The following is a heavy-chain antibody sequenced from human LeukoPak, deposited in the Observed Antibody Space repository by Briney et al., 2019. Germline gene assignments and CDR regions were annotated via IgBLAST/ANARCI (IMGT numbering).Heavy chain of an antibody. CDR1: GASISSYF. CDR3: ARQMYLGGMDV. D-gene: IGHD2-8*01. Sequence: SETLSLTCTVSGASISSYFWSWIRQPPGKGLEWIGYIYDSGSTNYNPSLTSRVIISVDTSKNHFSLKLSSVTAADTALYYCARQMYLGGMDVWGQGTTVTVSS. CDR2: IYDSGST. J-gene: IGHJ6*02. V-gene: IGHV4-59*08.